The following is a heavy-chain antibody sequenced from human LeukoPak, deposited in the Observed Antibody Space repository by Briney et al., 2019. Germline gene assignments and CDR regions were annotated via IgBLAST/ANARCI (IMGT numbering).Heavy chain of an antibody. CDR3: ARDFAVSGWYDLLLHNYFDY. CDR1: GFTFSSYS. Sequence: GGSLRLSCAASGFTFSSYSMNWVRQAPGKGLEWVSSISSSSSYIYYADSVKGRFTISRDNAKDSLYLQMNSLRAEDTAVYYCARDFAVSGWYDLLLHNYFDYWGQGTLVTVSS. J-gene: IGHJ4*02. V-gene: IGHV3-21*01. D-gene: IGHD6-13*01. CDR2: ISSSSSYI.